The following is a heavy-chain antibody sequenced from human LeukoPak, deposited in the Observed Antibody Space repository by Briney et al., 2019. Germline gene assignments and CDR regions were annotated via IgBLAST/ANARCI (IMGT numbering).Heavy chain of an antibody. V-gene: IGHV3-23*01. CDR2: ISSSGGST. J-gene: IGHJ4*02. D-gene: IGHD3-10*01. CDR1: GFTVSSNY. CDR3: AKSPGPRSYSHYFDY. Sequence: DPGGSLRLSCAASGFTVSSNYMSWVRQAPGKGLEWVSVISSSGGSTYYADSVKGRFTISRDNSKGTLYLQMNSLRAEDTAVYYCAKSPGPRSYSHYFDYWGQGNLVTVSS.